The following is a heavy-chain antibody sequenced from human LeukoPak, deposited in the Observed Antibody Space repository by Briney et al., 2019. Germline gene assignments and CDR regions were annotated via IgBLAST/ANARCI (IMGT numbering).Heavy chain of an antibody. CDR1: GFTFSNYW. CDR2: INSDGSST. D-gene: IGHD3-9*01. V-gene: IGHV3-74*01. J-gene: IGHJ4*02. CDR3: TRELDWLPTLDY. Sequence: GGSLRLPCAASGFTFSNYWMHWVRQAPGKGLVWVSRINSDGSSTRYADSVKGRFTISRDNAKNTLYLQMNSLRAEDTAVYYCTRELDWLPTLDYWGQGTLVTVSS.